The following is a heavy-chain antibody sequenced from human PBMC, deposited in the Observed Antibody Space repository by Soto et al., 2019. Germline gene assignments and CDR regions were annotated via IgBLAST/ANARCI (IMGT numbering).Heavy chain of an antibody. Sequence: QVQLVESGGGVVQPGRSLRLSCAASGFTFSSYGMHWVRQAPGKGLEWVAVIWYDGSNKYYADSVKGRFTISRDNSKNTLYLQMNRLRDADTAVYYCASEYCSGGRCYYYGMDVWGQGTTVTVSS. CDR3: ASEYCSGGRCYYYGMDV. V-gene: IGHV3-33*01. CDR2: IWYDGSNK. D-gene: IGHD2-15*01. CDR1: GFTFSSYG. J-gene: IGHJ6*02.